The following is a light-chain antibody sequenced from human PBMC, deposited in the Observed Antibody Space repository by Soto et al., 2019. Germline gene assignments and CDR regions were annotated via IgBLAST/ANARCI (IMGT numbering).Light chain of an antibody. Sequence: QSVLTQPPSTSGTPGQRVTISCSGRSSNIGSNTVNWYQQLPGAAPKLLMYRNNQRPSGVPDRFSGSKSGTSASLAISGLQSEHEADYYCATWDDSLNGQVVFGGGTKVTVL. CDR2: RNN. J-gene: IGLJ2*01. CDR3: ATWDDSLNGQVV. CDR1: SSNIGSNT. V-gene: IGLV1-44*01.